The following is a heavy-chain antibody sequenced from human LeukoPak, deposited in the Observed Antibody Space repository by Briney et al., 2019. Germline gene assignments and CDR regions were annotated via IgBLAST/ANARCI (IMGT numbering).Heavy chain of an antibody. CDR2: IIPIFGTA. V-gene: IGHV1-69*13. CDR1: GGTFSSYA. D-gene: IGHD6-19*01. Sequence: SVKVSCKASGGTFSSYAISWVRQAPGQGLEWMGGIIPIFGTANYAQKFQGRATITADESTSTAYMELSSLRSEDTAVYYCATIAVAGIHYFDYWGQGTLVTVSS. CDR3: ATIAVAGIHYFDY. J-gene: IGHJ4*02.